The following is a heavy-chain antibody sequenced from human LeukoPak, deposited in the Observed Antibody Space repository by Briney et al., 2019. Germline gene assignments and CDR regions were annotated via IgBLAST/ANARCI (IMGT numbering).Heavy chain of an antibody. CDR1: GFTFSSYA. J-gene: IGHJ4*02. V-gene: IGHV3-23*01. CDR3: AILIAVAGPATFY. Sequence: WGSLRLSCAASGFTFSSYAMSWVRQAPGKGLQWVSSRSGSGDSTYYADSVKGRFTISRDNSNNTLYLQMNSLRAEDTAVYYCAILIAVAGPATFYWGQGTLVTVSS. D-gene: IGHD6-19*01. CDR2: RSGSGDST.